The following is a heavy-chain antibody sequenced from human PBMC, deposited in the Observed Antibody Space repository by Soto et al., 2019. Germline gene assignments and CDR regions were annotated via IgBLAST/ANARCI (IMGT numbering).Heavy chain of an antibody. CDR1: GFTFSSYA. V-gene: IGHV3-23*01. Sequence: PGGSLRLSCAASGFTFSSYAMSWVRQAPGKGLEWVSAISGSGGSTYYADSVKGRFTISRDNSKNTLYMQMNSLRAEDTAVYYCAKDPLQEPRESFFDYWGQETLVTVSS. CDR3: AKDPLQEPRESFFDY. J-gene: IGHJ4*02. D-gene: IGHD3-3*01. CDR2: ISGSGGST.